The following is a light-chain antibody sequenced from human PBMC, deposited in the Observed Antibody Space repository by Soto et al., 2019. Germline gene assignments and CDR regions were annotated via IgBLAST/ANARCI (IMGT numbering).Light chain of an antibody. CDR2: GAS. CDR1: QSVGSSY. Sequence: EIVLTQSPGTLSLSPGERATLSCRASQSVGSSYLAWYQQKPGQAPRLLIYGASSRATGIPDRFSGSGSETDFTLTINSLEPEDLAVYYCQQYNSSPYTFGQGTKREIK. J-gene: IGKJ2*01. CDR3: QQYNSSPYT. V-gene: IGKV3-20*01.